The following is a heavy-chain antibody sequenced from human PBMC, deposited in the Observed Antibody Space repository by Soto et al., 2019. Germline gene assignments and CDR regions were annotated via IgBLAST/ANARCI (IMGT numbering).Heavy chain of an antibody. CDR3: ARETGYCSSTSCADAFDI. Sequence: QVQLVQSGAEVKKPGSSVKVSCKASGGTFSSYAISWVRQAPGQGLEWMGGIIPIFGTANYAQKFQGRVTITADESTSTAYMELSSLRSEDTAVYYCARETGYCSSTSCADAFDIWGQGTMVTVSS. V-gene: IGHV1-69*01. CDR2: IIPIFGTA. CDR1: GGTFSSYA. J-gene: IGHJ3*02. D-gene: IGHD2-2*01.